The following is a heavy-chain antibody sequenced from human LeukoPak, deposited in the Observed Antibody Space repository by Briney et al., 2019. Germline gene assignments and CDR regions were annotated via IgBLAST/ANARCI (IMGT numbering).Heavy chain of an antibody. CDR3: ANCNGWLPHNY. Sequence: GGSLRLSCAASGFTFSDYYMSWIRHAPGKGLEWVSYISSSSSYTNYADSVKGRFTISRDNAKNSLYLQMNSLRAEDTAVYYCANCNGWLPHNYWGRGTLVTVSS. V-gene: IGHV3-11*03. CDR2: ISSSSSYT. D-gene: IGHD3-9*01. J-gene: IGHJ4*02. CDR1: GFTFSDYY.